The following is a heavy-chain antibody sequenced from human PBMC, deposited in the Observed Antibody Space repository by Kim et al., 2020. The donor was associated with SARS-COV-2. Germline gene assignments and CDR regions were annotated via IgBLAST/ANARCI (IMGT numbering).Heavy chain of an antibody. Sequence: GGSLRLSCAASIFTFNRYGMHWVRQTPGKGLEWVAMIWYDGSQKYHADSVKGRFTISRDNSKNTLYLQMNSLGAEDTAVYYCARGLHSSMSCLDYWGQGTLVTVSS. V-gene: IGHV3-33*01. J-gene: IGHJ4*02. CDR1: IFTFNRYG. CDR2: IWYDGSQK. D-gene: IGHD2-2*01. CDR3: ARGLHSSMSCLDY.